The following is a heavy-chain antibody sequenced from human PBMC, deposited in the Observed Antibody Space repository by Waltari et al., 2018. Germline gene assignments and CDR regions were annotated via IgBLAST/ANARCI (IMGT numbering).Heavy chain of an antibody. J-gene: IGHJ6*03. Sequence: QVQLVQSGAEVKKPGASVKVSCKASGYTFTGYYMHWVRQAPGQGLGWIGRVNHTSGGHNYAQKCQGRVTMTRDTSISTAYMELSRLRSDDTAVYYCARHYYYYMDVWGKGTTVTVSS. CDR3: ARHYYYYMDV. CDR2: VNHTSGGH. V-gene: IGHV1-2*06. CDR1: GYTFTGYY.